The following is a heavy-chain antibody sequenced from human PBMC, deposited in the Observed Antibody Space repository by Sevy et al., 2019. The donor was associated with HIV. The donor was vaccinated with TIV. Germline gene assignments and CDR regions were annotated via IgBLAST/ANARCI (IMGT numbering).Heavy chain of an antibody. D-gene: IGHD6-13*01. CDR2: ISYDGSNK. V-gene: IGHV3-30*18. J-gene: IGHJ6*02. Sequence: GGPLRLSCAASGFTFSSYGMHWVRQAPGKGLEWVAVISYDGSNKYYADSVKGRFTISRDNSKNTLYLQMNSLRAEDTAVYYCAKVLPRSSSWYYYYYGIDVWGQGTTVTVSS. CDR1: GFTFSSYG. CDR3: AKVLPRSSSWYYYYYGIDV.